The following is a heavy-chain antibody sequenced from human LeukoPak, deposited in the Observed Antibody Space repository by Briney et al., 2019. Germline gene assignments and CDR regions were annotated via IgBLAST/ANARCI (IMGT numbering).Heavy chain of an antibody. J-gene: IGHJ4*02. CDR2: INSDGSST. V-gene: IGHV3-74*01. CDR3: ARGSSWLVNYFDY. CDR1: GFTFSSYW. D-gene: IGHD6-19*01. Sequence: QPGGSLRLSCAASGFTFSSYWMHWVRQAPGKGLVWVSRINSDGSSTSYADSVKGRFTISRDNAKNTLYLQMNSLRAEDTAVYYCARGSSWLVNYFDYWGQGTLVTVSS.